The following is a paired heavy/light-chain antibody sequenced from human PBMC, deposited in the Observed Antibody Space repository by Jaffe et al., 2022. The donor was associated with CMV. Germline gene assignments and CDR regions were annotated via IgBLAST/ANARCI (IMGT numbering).Light chain of an antibody. J-gene: IGLJ3*02. CDR1: NIGSKS. Sequence: SYVLTQPPSVSVAPGKTARITCGGNNIGSKSVHWYQQKPGQAPVLVIYYDSDRPSGIPERFSGSNSGNTATLTISRVEAGDEADYYCQVWDSSSDQVFGGGTKLTVL. CDR3: QVWDSSSDQV. CDR2: YDS. V-gene: IGLV3-21*04.
Heavy chain of an antibody. D-gene: IGHD3-22*01. CDR1: GGTFSSYA. J-gene: IGHJ3*02. V-gene: IGHV1-69*09. Sequence: QVQLVQSGAEVKKPGSSVKVSCKASGGTFSSYAISWVRQAPGQGLEWMGRIIPILGIANYAQKFQGRVTITADKSTSTAYMELSSLRSEDTAVYYCARHRGARYYYDSTPMDAFDIWGQGTMVTVSS. CDR3: ARHRGARYYYDSTPMDAFDI. CDR2: IIPILGIA.